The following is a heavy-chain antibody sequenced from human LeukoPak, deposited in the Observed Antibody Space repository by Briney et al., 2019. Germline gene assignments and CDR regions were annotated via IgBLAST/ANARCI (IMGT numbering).Heavy chain of an antibody. V-gene: IGHV3-21*01. CDR2: ISRRSSYI. J-gene: IGHJ3*02. Sequence: GGSLRLSFASSGFTFSSYIMNWVRQAPGKGLDWVSFISRRSSYIYYADSVKGRLTISRDNAKNSLYMQMNSLRAEDKAVYYCARSFXFWXGYPNXNDAFDIWGQGTMVTVSS. CDR1: GFTFSSYI. D-gene: IGHD3-3*01. CDR3: ARSFXFWXGYPNXNDAFDI.